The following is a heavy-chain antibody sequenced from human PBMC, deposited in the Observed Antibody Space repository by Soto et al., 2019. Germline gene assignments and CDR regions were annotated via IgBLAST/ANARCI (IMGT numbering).Heavy chain of an antibody. CDR1: GGSFSGYY. CDR2: INHSGST. Sequence: PSETLSLTCAVYGGSFSGYYWSWIRQPPGKGLEWIGEINHSGSTNYNPSLKSRVTISVDTSKNQFSLKLSSVTAADTAVYYCARGRSLYLRGLRLDYWGQGTLVTVSS. J-gene: IGHJ4*02. V-gene: IGHV4-34*01. CDR3: ARGRSLYLRGLRLDY. D-gene: IGHD4-17*01.